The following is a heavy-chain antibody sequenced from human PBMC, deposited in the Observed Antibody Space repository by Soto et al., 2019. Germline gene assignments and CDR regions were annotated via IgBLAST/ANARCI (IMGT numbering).Heavy chain of an antibody. J-gene: IGHJ6*02. Sequence: QVQLVQSGAEVKKPGSSVKVSCKASGGTFSSYTISWVRQAPGQGLEWMGRIIPILGIANYAQKFQGRVTITADKSTSTAYMELSSLRSEDTAVYYCAIHVSDSSGGMDVWGQGTTVTVSS. D-gene: IGHD6-6*01. CDR2: IIPILGIA. CDR1: GGTFSSYT. CDR3: AIHVSDSSGGMDV. V-gene: IGHV1-69*02.